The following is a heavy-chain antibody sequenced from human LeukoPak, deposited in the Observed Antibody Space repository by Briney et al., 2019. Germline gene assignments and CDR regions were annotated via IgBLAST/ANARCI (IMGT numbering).Heavy chain of an antibody. CDR2: INHSGST. Sequence: PSETLSLTCAVYGGSFSGYYWSWIRQPPGKGLEWIGEINHSGSTNYNPSLKSRVTMSVDTSKNQFSLKLSSVTAADTAVYYCARDQTMVRGVIHRPQLRFDPWGQGTLVTVSS. CDR1: GGSFSGYY. J-gene: IGHJ5*02. D-gene: IGHD3-10*01. V-gene: IGHV4-34*01. CDR3: ARDQTMVRGVIHRPQLRFDP.